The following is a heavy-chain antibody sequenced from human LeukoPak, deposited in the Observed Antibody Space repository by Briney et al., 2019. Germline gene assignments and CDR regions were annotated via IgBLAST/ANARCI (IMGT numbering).Heavy chain of an antibody. CDR1: GGPISSSSYY. D-gene: IGHD3-22*01. CDR2: IYYSGST. J-gene: IGHJ4*02. Sequence: PSETLSLTCTVSGGPISSSSYYWGWIRQPPGKGLEWIGSIYYSGSTYYNPSLKSRVTISVDTSKNQFSLKLSSVTAADTAVYYCARQSHYYDSSGPPDYWGQGTLVTVSS. V-gene: IGHV4-39*01. CDR3: ARQSHYYDSSGPPDY.